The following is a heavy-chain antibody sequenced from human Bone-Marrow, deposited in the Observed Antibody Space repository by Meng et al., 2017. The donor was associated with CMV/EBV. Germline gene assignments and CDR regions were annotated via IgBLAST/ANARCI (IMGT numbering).Heavy chain of an antibody. CDR3: ARGVLQRRVNWFDT. Sequence: SQTLSLTCAVHGGSFSGYYWSWIRQPPGKGLQWIGEISDSGSSNYNPSLKSRVSISVDTSKRQFSLNLTPLTAADTALYYCARGVLQRRVNWFDTWGQGTLVTVSS. J-gene: IGHJ5*02. CDR1: GGSFSGYY. V-gene: IGHV4-34*01. CDR2: ISDSGSS.